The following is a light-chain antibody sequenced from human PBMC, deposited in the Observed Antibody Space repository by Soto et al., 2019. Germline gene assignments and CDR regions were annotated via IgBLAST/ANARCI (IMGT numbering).Light chain of an antibody. CDR2: AAS. CDR1: QGLSSW. CDR3: QQAYSFPVT. J-gene: IGKJ5*01. V-gene: IGKV1D-12*01. Sequence: DIQMTQSPSSISASVGDRVTITCRASQGLSSWLAWYQQRPGKAPKLLIYAASNLQGWVPSRFSGSGSWTDFTLTIDRLQPEDFATYYCQQAYSFPVTFGQGTRLEMK.